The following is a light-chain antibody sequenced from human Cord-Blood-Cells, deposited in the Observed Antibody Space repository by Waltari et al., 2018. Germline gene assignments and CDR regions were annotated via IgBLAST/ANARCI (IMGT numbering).Light chain of an antibody. CDR1: QSVSSSY. CDR2: GAS. V-gene: IGKV3-20*01. CDR3: QHYGSSPT. Sequence: EFVLTQSPGLLSLSTSDRATLSGRSSQSVSSSYLAWYQQKPGQAPRLLIYGASSRATVIPDRFSGSGSGTDFTLTISILDPEDFAVYYCQHYGSSPTFGQGTKVEIK. J-gene: IGKJ1*01.